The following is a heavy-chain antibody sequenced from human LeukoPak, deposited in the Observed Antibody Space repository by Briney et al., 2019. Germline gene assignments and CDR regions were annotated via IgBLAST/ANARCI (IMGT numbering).Heavy chain of an antibody. CDR3: ARSLGGVVRFDY. J-gene: IGHJ4*02. V-gene: IGHV5-51*01. Sequence: GEPLKISCKASAYGFTSYWIGWLRQMPGNGLEWMWIIFPVDFVTRYRPTFQRSGPISPYKSISTAYLQWSSLKASDTAMYYCARSLGGVVRFDYWGQGTLVTVSS. CDR2: IFPVDFVT. CDR1: AYGFTSYW. D-gene: IGHD3-16*01.